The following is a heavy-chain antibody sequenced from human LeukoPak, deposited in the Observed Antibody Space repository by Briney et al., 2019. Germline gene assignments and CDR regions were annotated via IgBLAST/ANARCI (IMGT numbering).Heavy chain of an antibody. V-gene: IGHV3-21*01. CDR2: ISSDSSYI. J-gene: IGHJ6*02. Sequence: PGGSLRLSCAASGFTFSTYTMNWVRQAPGKGLEWVSSISSDSSYIYYADSVKGRFTISRDNAKNSLYLQMNSLRAEDTAVYYCAREGNYYYGMDVWGQGTTVTVSS. CDR1: GFTFSTYT. CDR3: AREGNYYYGMDV.